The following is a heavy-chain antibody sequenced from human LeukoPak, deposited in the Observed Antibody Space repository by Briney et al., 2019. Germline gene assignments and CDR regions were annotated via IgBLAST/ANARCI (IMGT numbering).Heavy chain of an antibody. D-gene: IGHD2-15*01. CDR3: ARVLGYCSGGSCYSSWYFDL. V-gene: IGHV1-2*02. CDR2: INPNSGGT. J-gene: IGHJ2*01. CDR1: GYTFTGYY. Sequence: ASVKVSCKASGYTFTGYYMHWVRQAPGQGLEWMGWINPNSGGTNYAQKFQGRVTMTRDTSISTAYMGLSRLRSDDTAVYYCARVLGYCSGGSCYSSWYFDLWGRGTLVTVSS.